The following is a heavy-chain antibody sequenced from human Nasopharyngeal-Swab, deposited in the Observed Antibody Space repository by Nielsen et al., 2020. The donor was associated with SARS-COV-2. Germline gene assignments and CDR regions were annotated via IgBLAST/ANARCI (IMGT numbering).Heavy chain of an antibody. Sequence: SETLSLTCAASGGSISSGGYSWRWIRQPPGKGLAWIGYIYHSGSTYYNPSLKSRVTISVDRSKNQFSLKLSSVTAADTAVYYCASITMIGNWFDPWGQGTLVTVSS. CDR1: GGSISSGGYS. D-gene: IGHD3-22*01. CDR3: ASITMIGNWFDP. V-gene: IGHV4-30-2*01. J-gene: IGHJ5*02. CDR2: IYHSGST.